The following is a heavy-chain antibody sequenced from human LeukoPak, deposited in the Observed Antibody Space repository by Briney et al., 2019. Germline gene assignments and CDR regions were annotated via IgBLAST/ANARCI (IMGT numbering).Heavy chain of an antibody. CDR1: GFIFSSNW. Sequence: PGGSLRPSCAVSGFIFSSNWMSSVRPAPGKGRGWVANIKQDGSKNYYVDSVKGRFTISRDNAKHSLSLQMNSLRAEDTAVYYCARDPLYGPPDYWGQGTLVTVSS. D-gene: IGHD4-17*01. CDR3: ARDPLYGPPDY. J-gene: IGHJ4*02. CDR2: IKQDGSKN. V-gene: IGHV3-7*01.